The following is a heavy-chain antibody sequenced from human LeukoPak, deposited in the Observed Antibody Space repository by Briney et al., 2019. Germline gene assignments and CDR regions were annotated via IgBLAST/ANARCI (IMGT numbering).Heavy chain of an antibody. Sequence: GGSLRLSCAASGFSFGNYWMHWVRQTPGKGLLWVSRIDVDGSNTDYADSVKGRFTISRDNARNTLYLQMSSLRDEDTALYFCARTSYCGGDCHFHFDYWGRGTLVTVSS. V-gene: IGHV3-74*01. CDR3: ARTSYCGGDCHFHFDY. CDR2: IDVDGSNT. J-gene: IGHJ4*02. D-gene: IGHD2-21*02. CDR1: GFSFGNYW.